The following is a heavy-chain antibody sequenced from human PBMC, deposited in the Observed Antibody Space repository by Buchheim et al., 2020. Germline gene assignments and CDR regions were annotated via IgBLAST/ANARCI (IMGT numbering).Heavy chain of an antibody. CDR1: GGSFSGYY. CDR2: INHSGST. J-gene: IGHJ6*02. CDR3: ARVYDSSGYYYYYYYGMDD. Sequence: QVQLQQWGAGLLKPSETLSLTCAVYGGSFSGYYWSWIRQPPGKGLEWIGEINHSGSTNYNPSLKSRVTISVDTSKNQFSLKLSSVTAADTAVYYCARVYDSSGYYYYYYYGMDDWGQGTT. D-gene: IGHD3-22*01. V-gene: IGHV4-34*01.